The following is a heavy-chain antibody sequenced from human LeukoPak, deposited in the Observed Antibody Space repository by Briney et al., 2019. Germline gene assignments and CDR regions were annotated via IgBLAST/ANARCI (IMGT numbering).Heavy chain of an antibody. CDR3: ARGYYYDSSGYYSGIDY. CDR1: GFTFDDYD. D-gene: IGHD3-22*01. V-gene: IGHV3-20*04. Sequence: PGGSLRLSCAASGFTFDDYDMSWVPQAPGKGLEWVSGINWNGGSTGYADSVKGRFTISRDNAKNSLYLQMNSLRAEDTALYYCARGYYYDSSGYYSGIDYWGQGTLVTVSS. J-gene: IGHJ4*02. CDR2: INWNGGST.